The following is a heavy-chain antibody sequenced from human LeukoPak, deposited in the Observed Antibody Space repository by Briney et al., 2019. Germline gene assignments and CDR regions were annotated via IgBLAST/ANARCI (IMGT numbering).Heavy chain of an antibody. D-gene: IGHD3-22*01. CDR2: INYSGST. V-gene: IGHV4-59*08. CDR1: GDSISSYY. CDR3: ARLTYYDSSGYHYFDY. Sequence: KPSETLSLTCTVSGDSISSYYWSWIRQPPGKGLEWIGYINYSGSTNYNPSLKSRVTISVDTSKNQFSLKLSSVTAAGTAVYYCARLTYYDSSGYHYFDYWGQGTLVTVSS. J-gene: IGHJ4*02.